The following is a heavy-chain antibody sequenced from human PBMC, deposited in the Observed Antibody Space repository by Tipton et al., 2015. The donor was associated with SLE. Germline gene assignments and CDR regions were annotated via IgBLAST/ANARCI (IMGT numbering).Heavy chain of an antibody. Sequence: TLSLTCAVSGYSISSGYYWGWIRQPPGKGLDWLGSIHHSGSTYYNPSLHSGVTISVDTSKTHFSLKLTSVTAADTAVYYCACMEGMFTYGGIAGLWGQGTVVTVSS. CDR1: GYSISSGYY. D-gene: IGHD3-16*01. CDR3: ACMEGMFTYGGIAGL. J-gene: IGHJ4*02. V-gene: IGHV4-38-2*01. CDR2: IHHSGST.